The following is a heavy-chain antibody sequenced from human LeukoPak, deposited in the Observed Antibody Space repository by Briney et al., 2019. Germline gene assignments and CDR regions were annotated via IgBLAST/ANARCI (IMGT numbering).Heavy chain of an antibody. CDR3: ARDSDYSGYDWFVY. J-gene: IGHJ4*02. CDR1: GYTFTSYD. CDR2: ITPYNGNT. Sequence: GASVKVSCKASGYTFTSYDITWVRQAPGQGLEWMGWITPYNGNTNYAQELQGRVTMTTDTSTSTAYMELRSLRSDDTAVYYCARDSDYSGYDWFVYWGQGTLVTVSS. V-gene: IGHV1-18*01. D-gene: IGHD5-12*01.